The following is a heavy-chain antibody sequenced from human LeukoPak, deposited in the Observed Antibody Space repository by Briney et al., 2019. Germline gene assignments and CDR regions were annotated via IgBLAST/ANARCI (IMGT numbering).Heavy chain of an antibody. D-gene: IGHD2-21*02. CDR2: VHYSGTT. V-gene: IGHV4-39*01. Sequence: SETLSLTCTVSGGSITSTNDHWDWIRQPPGKGLEWIRSVHYSGTTYYNPSLKSRVTMSVDTSKNQFSLKVTSVTAADTAAYYCARRLSYYDYWGQGTLVTVSS. J-gene: IGHJ4*02. CDR3: ARRLSYYDY. CDR1: GGSITSTNDH.